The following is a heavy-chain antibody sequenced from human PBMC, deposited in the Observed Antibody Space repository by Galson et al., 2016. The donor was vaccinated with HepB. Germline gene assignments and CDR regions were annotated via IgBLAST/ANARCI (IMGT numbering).Heavy chain of an antibody. D-gene: IGHD3-22*01. V-gene: IGHV3-9*01. CDR3: ANGRGYYDSGGYYFQH. CDR2: ISWNSGSI. J-gene: IGHJ1*01. Sequence: SLRLSCAASGFTFDDYAMHWVRQAPGKGLEWVSGISWNSGSIGYADSVKGRFTISRDNAKNSLYLQMNSLRAEDTALYYCANGRGYYDSGGYYFQHWGRGTLVTVSS. CDR1: GFTFDDYA.